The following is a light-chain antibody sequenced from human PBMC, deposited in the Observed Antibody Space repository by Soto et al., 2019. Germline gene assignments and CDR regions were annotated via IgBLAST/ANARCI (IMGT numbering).Light chain of an antibody. Sequence: QSALTQPASVSGSPGQSITISCTGTSSDVGGSNHVSWYQQHPDKAPRIMIYDVSNRPSRVSNRFSGSKSGKTGPLTISGLQAEDEAAHYCASYTTTRTVKFGGGTKLTVL. CDR3: ASYTTTRTVK. V-gene: IGLV2-14*03. CDR1: SSDVGGSNH. J-gene: IGLJ2*01. CDR2: DVS.